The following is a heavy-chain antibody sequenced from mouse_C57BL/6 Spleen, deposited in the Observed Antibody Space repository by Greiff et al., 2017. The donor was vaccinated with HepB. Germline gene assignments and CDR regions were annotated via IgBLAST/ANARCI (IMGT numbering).Heavy chain of an antibody. D-gene: IGHD1-1*01. CDR3: ARDGSSYHWYFDV. Sequence: EVNVVESGGGLVKPGGSLKLSCAASGFTFSDYGMHWVRQAPEKGLEWVAYISSGSSTIYYADTVKGRFTISRDNAKNTLFLQMTSLRSEDTAMYYCARDGSSYHWYFDVWGTGTTVTVSS. CDR1: GFTFSDYG. V-gene: IGHV5-17*01. CDR2: ISSGSSTI. J-gene: IGHJ1*03.